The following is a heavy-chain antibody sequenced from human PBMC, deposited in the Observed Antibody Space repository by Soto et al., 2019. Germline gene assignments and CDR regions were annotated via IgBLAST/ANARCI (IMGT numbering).Heavy chain of an antibody. CDR2: VYFSGST. D-gene: IGHD3-16*01. V-gene: IGHV4-61*08. Sequence: SETLSLTCSVSGDSVSSGDYYWSWIRQPPGKGLEWIGHVYFSGSTNYIPSLKSRLTMSVDTAKNQFSLKLNSVTAADTAVYYCARIPVDTYMIYRSDPRAQGTQVTVSS. J-gene: IGHJ5*02. CDR1: GDSVSSGDYY. CDR3: ARIPVDTYMIYRSDP.